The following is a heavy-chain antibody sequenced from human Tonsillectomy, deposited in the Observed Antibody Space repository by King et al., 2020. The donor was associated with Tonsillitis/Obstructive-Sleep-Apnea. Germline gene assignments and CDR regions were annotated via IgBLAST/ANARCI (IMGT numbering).Heavy chain of an antibody. Sequence: TLKESGPTLVKPTQTLTLTCTFSGFSLRTSGVGVGWIRQPPGKALEWLALIYWDDDKRYSPSLKSRLTITKDTSKIQVVLTMTNMDPVDTATYYCAHGAVAGHGVDAFDIWGQGTMVTVSS. CDR1: GFSLRTSGVG. CDR2: IYWDDDK. D-gene: IGHD6-19*01. J-gene: IGHJ3*02. CDR3: AHGAVAGHGVDAFDI. V-gene: IGHV2-5*02.